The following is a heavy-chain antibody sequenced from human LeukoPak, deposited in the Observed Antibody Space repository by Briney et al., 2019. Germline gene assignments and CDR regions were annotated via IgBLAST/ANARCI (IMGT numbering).Heavy chain of an antibody. D-gene: IGHD6-19*01. V-gene: IGHV1-18*01. J-gene: IGHJ4*02. CDR2: ISSYNGIT. CDR3: ARASRVAVAASVRDY. Sequence: ASVKVSCKASGGTFSSYAITWVRQAPGQGLEWMGWISSYNGITIYAQKLQGRVTMTTDTSSSTAYMELRSLRSDDTAVYYCARASRVAVAASVRDYWGQGTLVTVSS. CDR1: GGTFSSYA.